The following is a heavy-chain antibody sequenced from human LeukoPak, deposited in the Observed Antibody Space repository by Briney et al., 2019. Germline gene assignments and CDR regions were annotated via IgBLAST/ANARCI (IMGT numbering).Heavy chain of an antibody. V-gene: IGHV1-18*01. J-gene: IGHJ5*02. Sequence: ASVKVSCKASGYTFTSYGISWVRQAPGQGLEWMGWISAYNGNTNYAQKLQGRVTMTTDTSTSTAYMELRSLRSDDTAVYYCAREPYSSSSVWLDPWGQGTLVTVSS. D-gene: IGHD6-6*01. CDR3: AREPYSSSSVWLDP. CDR1: GYTFTSYG. CDR2: ISAYNGNT.